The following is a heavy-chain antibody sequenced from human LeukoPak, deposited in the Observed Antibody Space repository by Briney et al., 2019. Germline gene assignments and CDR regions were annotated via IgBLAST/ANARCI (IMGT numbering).Heavy chain of an antibody. CDR1: GFTFSSYG. CDR3: AKDRGWELLRGYFDY. D-gene: IGHD1-26*01. CDR2: ISYDGSNK. J-gene: IGHJ4*02. Sequence: GGSLRLSCAASGFTFSSYGMHWVRQAPGKGLEWVAVISYDGSNKYYADSVKGRSTISRDNSKNALYLQMNSLRAEDTAVYYCAKDRGWELLRGYFDYWGQGTLVTVSS. V-gene: IGHV3-30*18.